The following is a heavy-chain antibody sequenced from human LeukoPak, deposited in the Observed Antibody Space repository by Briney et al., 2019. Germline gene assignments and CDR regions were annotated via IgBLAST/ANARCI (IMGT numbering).Heavy chain of an antibody. Sequence: SETLSLICAVSGDSINSGPYYWGWIRQSPGKGLEWIGSFLYIASPYYNPSLKSRVTISVDTTNNQFSLSLSSLTAADTGLYYCVRRRRSGLRQPFDLWGQGTKVAVSS. J-gene: IGHJ3*01. V-gene: IGHV4-39*01. D-gene: IGHD4-17*01. CDR3: VRRRRSGLRQPFDL. CDR1: GDSINSGPYY. CDR2: FLYIASP.